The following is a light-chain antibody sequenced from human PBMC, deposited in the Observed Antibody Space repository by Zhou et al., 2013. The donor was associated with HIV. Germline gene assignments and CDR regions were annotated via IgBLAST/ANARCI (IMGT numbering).Light chain of an antibody. CDR2: AAS. CDR1: QNINTY. J-gene: IGKJ3*01. V-gene: IGKV1-17*01. Sequence: DIQMTQSPSSLSASVGDRITITCRASQNINTYLNWYRHKPGEAPKLLIFAASSLQSGVPSRFSGSGSGTDFTLTIRSLQPEDFATYYCLQHNSYPFTFGPGTKVDVK. CDR3: LQHNSYPFT.